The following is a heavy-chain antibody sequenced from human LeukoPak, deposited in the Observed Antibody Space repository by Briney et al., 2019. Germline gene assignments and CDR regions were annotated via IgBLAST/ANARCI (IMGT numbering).Heavy chain of an antibody. CDR3: ARDSWGRGHKDRPLDY. CDR1: GGSISSYY. Sequence: SETLSLACTVSGGSISSYYWSWLRQAPGKGLEWVGYINCSGSTNYNPSLKSRVNISVDTSQNQFSLKLSSVTAADTAVYYCARDSWGRGHKDRPLDYWGQGTLVTVSS. CDR2: INCSGST. V-gene: IGHV4-59*01. J-gene: IGHJ4*02. D-gene: IGHD3-16*01.